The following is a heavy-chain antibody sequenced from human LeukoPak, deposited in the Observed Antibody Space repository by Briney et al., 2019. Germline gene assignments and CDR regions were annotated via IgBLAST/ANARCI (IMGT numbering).Heavy chain of an antibody. CDR1: GGSISRSQYY. D-gene: IGHD6-19*01. CDR2: IYYSGNT. Sequence: PSETLSLTCTVSGGSISRSQYYWGWIRQPPEKGLEWIGTIYYSGNTYYNPSLKSRVTISVDTSKNQFSLKLSSVTAADTAVYYCARLRIAVAGDWGQGTLVTVSS. J-gene: IGHJ4*02. CDR3: ARLRIAVAGD. V-gene: IGHV4-39*01.